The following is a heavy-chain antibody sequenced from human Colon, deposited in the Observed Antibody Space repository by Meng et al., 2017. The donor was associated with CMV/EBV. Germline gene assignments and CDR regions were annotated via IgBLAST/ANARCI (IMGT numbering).Heavy chain of an antibody. D-gene: IGHD2-2*02. Sequence: SETLSLTCSVSGDSIANSRYFWGWIRQPPGKGLEWIGSVFHSGTSHYNPSLKSRVTMSVDTSTNQFSLKLSSVTAADTAIYYCARHDPGQIYIYWHFDVWGRGTLVTVSS. J-gene: IGHJ2*01. CDR3: ARHDPGQIYIYWHFDV. V-gene: IGHV4-39*01. CDR1: GDSIANSRYF. CDR2: VFHSGTS.